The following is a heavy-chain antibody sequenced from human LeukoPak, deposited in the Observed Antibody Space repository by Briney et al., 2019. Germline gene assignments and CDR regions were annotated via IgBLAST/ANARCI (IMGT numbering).Heavy chain of an antibody. Sequence: PSETLSLTCTVSGYSISSGYYWGWIRQPPGKGLEWIGSIYHSGSTYYNPSLKSRVTISVDTSKNQFSLKLSSVTAADTAVYYCARDRYSSGWYFDQEDNWFDPWGQGTLVTVSS. CDR2: IYHSGST. J-gene: IGHJ5*02. CDR3: ARDRYSSGWYFDQEDNWFDP. V-gene: IGHV4-38-2*02. CDR1: GYSISSGYY. D-gene: IGHD6-19*01.